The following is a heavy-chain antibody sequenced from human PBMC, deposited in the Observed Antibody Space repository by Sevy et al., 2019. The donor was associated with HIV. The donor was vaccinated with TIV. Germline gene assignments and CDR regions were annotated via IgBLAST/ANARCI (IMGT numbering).Heavy chain of an antibody. V-gene: IGHV3-11*01. J-gene: IGHJ3*02. CDR1: GFTFSDYY. CDR3: AGGGWTYYYDSSGYYSRAFDI. Sequence: GGSLRLSCAASGFTFSDYYMSWIRQAPGKGLEWVSYISSSGNTIYYGDSVKGRFTISRDNAKNSLYLQMNSLRDEETAGYYCAGGGWTYYYDSSGYYSRAFDIWGQGTMVTVSS. CDR2: ISSSGNTI. D-gene: IGHD3-22*01.